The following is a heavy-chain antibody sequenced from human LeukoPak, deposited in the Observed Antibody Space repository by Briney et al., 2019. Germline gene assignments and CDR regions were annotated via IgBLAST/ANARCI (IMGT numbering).Heavy chain of an antibody. V-gene: IGHV3-53*01. J-gene: IGHJ4*02. D-gene: IGHD2-2*01. CDR1: GLIVSNNY. CDR2: VYSGGHT. Sequence: GGSLRLSCAASGLIVSNNYMSWVRQAPGKGLEWVSIVYSGGHTYYADSVKGRFTISRDKSKNTLYLQMSSLRAEDTAVYYCARGIRDCSRTTCYQPFDYWGQGALVTVSS. CDR3: ARGIRDCSRTTCYQPFDY.